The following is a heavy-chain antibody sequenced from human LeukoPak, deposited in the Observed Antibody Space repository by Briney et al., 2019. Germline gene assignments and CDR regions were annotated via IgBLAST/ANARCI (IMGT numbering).Heavy chain of an antibody. Sequence: ASVKVSCKASGYIFTSYGISWVRQAPGQGLEWMGWISAYNGNTNYAQKFQGRVIMTTDTSTSTAYMELRSLRSDDTAVYYCARCRMITFGGVIGYDYWGQGTLVTVSS. V-gene: IGHV1-18*01. CDR3: ARCRMITFGGVIGYDY. CDR2: ISAYNGNT. J-gene: IGHJ4*02. CDR1: GYIFTSYG. D-gene: IGHD3-16*02.